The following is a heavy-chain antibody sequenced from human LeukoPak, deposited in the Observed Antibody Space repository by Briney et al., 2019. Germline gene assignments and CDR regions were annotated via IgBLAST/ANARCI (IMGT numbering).Heavy chain of an antibody. J-gene: IGHJ4*02. D-gene: IGHD6-13*01. CDR3: ARNPGDSSSYYYFDY. CDR1: GYTFTSYY. V-gene: IGHV1-46*01. Sequence: ASVKVSCKASGYTFTSYYMHWVRQAPGQGLEWMGIINPSGGSTSYAQKFQGSVTMTRDTSTSTVYMELSSLRSEDTAVYYCARNPGDSSSYYYFDYWGQGTLVTVSS. CDR2: INPSGGST.